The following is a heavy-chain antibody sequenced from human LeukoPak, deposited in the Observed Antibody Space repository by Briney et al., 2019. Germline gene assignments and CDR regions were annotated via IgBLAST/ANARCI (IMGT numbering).Heavy chain of an antibody. D-gene: IGHD3-22*01. CDR1: GYTFTSYY. Sequence: ASVKVSCKASGYTFTSYYMHWVRPAPGQGLEWMGIINPSGGSTSSAQKFPRRVTMTRDTSTSPVYLELSSLRSEDTAVYYCAREREYYYDSSGYYDYCGQGTLVTVSS. J-gene: IGHJ4*02. CDR3: AREREYYYDSSGYYDY. CDR2: INPSGGST. V-gene: IGHV1-46*01.